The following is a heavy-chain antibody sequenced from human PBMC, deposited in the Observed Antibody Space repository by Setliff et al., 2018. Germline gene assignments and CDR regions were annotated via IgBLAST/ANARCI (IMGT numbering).Heavy chain of an antibody. J-gene: IGHJ4*02. CDR1: GYTFSNYG. CDR3: ARSIALFGVDVVSCYFDH. V-gene: IGHV1-18*01. Sequence: WASVKVSCKASGYTFSNYGLSWVRQAPGQGPEWMGWISASNGQTRYTEELQGRVTMTTDTSTSTAYMDLRSLRSDDTAVYYCARSIALFGVDVVSCYFDHWGQGTLVTVS. D-gene: IGHD3-3*01. CDR2: ISASNGQT.